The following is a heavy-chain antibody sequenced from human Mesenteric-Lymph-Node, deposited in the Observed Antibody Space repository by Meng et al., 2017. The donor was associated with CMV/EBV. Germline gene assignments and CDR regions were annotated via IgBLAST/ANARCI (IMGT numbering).Heavy chain of an antibody. Sequence: QIPSLTRSISGDSVSSSSAAWNWIRQSPSRGLEWLGRTYYRSKWYNDYAVSVKSRITINPDTPKNQFSLQLNSVTPEDTAVYYCTRDVYSSGWNFDYWGQGTLVTVSS. V-gene: IGHV6-1*01. CDR1: GDSVSSSSAA. J-gene: IGHJ4*02. D-gene: IGHD6-19*01. CDR2: TYYRSKWYN. CDR3: TRDVYSSGWNFDY.